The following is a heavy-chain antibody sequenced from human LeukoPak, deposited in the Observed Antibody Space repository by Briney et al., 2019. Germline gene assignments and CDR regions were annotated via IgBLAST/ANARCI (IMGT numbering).Heavy chain of an antibody. CDR3: ARGYSSSWAYFDD. CDR2: IYYSGST. Sequence: PSETLSLTCTVSGGSISSYYWSWIRQPPGKGLEWIGYIYYSGSTNYNPSLKSRVTISVDTSKNQFSLKLSSVTAADTAVYYCARGYSSSWAYFDDWGQGTLVTVSS. D-gene: IGHD6-13*01. V-gene: IGHV4-59*01. J-gene: IGHJ4*02. CDR1: GGSISSYY.